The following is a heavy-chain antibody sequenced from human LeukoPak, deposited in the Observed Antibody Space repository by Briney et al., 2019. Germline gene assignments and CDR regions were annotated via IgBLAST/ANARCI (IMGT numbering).Heavy chain of an antibody. CDR2: IKHNGGEK. J-gene: IGHJ4*02. V-gene: IGHV3-7*03. CDR1: GFTFTDYF. D-gene: IGHD2/OR15-2a*01. Sequence: GGSLRLSCVASGFTFTDYFMSWVRQAPGKGLEWVASIKHNGGEKYYVDSVKGRFTISRDNAKNSLYLEMSSLRVEDTAVYYCAKGRISEYYFDYWGQGTLVTVSS. CDR3: AKGRISEYYFDY.